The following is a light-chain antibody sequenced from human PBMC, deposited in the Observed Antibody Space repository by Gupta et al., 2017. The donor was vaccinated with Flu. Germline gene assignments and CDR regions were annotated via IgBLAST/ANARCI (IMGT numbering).Light chain of an antibody. CDR2: AAS. Sequence: IQMTQSPSSLSASVGDRVTIPCRASQPINSFLNWYQQQPGKAPTLLIYAASRVKGGVPSRFSGSGYGTDFTLTISRRQPEDFANYYCQQRDSTPRTFGQGTKVEIK. CDR1: QPINSF. CDR3: QQRDSTPRT. V-gene: IGKV1-39*01. J-gene: IGKJ1*01.